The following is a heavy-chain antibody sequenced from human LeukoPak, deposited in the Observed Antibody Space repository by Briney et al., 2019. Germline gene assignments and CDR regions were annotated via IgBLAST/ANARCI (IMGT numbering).Heavy chain of an antibody. J-gene: IGHJ4*02. CDR2: TYYRSKWYN. CDR3: ARGMTTVTTASYDFDY. D-gene: IGHD4-11*01. Sequence: SQTLSLTCAISGDSVSSNSAAWNWIRQSPPRGLEWLGRTYYRSKWYNHYAVSVKSRITINPYTSKNRFSLQLNSVTPEDTAVYYCARGMTTVTTASYDFDYLVQGTLVTVSS. V-gene: IGHV6-1*01. CDR1: GDSVSSNSAA.